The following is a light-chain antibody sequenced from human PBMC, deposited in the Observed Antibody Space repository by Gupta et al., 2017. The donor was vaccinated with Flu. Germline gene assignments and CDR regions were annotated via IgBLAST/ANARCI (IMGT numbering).Light chain of an antibody. CDR1: SSDVGDYNY. J-gene: IGLJ1*01. V-gene: IGLV2-14*01. CDR2: EVN. Sequence: QSALTQPASVSGSPGQSITISCTGSSSDVGDYNYVSWYQQHPGKVPKLMIYEVNNRPSGVSDRFFGSKSGNTASLTISGLQAEDEADYYCSSYTSSNTFDFYVFGTGIKVTVL. CDR3: SSYTSSNTFDFYV.